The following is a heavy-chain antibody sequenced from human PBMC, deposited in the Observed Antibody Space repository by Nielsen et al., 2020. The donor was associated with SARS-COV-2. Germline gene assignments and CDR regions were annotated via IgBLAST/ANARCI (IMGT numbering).Heavy chain of an antibody. J-gene: IGHJ3*02. CDR1: GYTFTSYA. Sequence: ASVKVSCKASGYTFTSYAMNWVRQAPGQGLEWMGWINTNTGNPTYAQGFTGRFVFSLDTSVSTAYLQISSLKAEDTAVYYCARETTPLIAVAGFAFDIWGQGTMVTVSS. D-gene: IGHD6-19*01. CDR2: INTNTGNP. V-gene: IGHV7-4-1*02. CDR3: ARETTPLIAVAGFAFDI.